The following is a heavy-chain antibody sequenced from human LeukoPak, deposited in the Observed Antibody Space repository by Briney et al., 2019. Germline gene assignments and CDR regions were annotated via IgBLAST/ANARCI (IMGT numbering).Heavy chain of an antibody. J-gene: IGHJ3*02. CDR3: ARDWGAFDI. D-gene: IGHD3-16*01. Sequence: PSQTLSLTCTVSGGSISSGSYYWTWIRQPAGKGLEWIGRIYTSGSTNYNPSLKSRVTISVDTSKNQFSLKLSSVTAADTAVYYCARDWGAFDIWGQGTMVTVSS. CDR2: IYTSGST. V-gene: IGHV4-61*02. CDR1: GGSISSGSYY.